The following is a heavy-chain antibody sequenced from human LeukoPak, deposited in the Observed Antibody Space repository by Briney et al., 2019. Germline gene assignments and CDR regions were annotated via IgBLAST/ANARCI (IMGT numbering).Heavy chain of an antibody. Sequence: GGSLRLSCAASGFTFSSYAMSWVRQAPGKGLEWVSAISGSGGSTYYADSVKGRFTISRDNSKNTLYLQMNSLRAEDTAVYYCAKPPYSNSMYYYGMDVWGQGTTVTVSS. CDR2: ISGSGGST. CDR3: AKPPYSNSMYYYGMDV. CDR1: GFTFSSYA. V-gene: IGHV3-23*01. J-gene: IGHJ6*02. D-gene: IGHD4-11*01.